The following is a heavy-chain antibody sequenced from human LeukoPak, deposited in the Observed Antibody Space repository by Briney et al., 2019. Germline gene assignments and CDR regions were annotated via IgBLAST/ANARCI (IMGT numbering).Heavy chain of an antibody. V-gene: IGHV4-39*01. CDR3: AKQTGSGLFILP. Sequence: SETLSLTCSVSGVSISSSNSYWGWIRQPPGKGLEWIGSIYYTGNTYYNASLKSRVTISIDTSMNQFSLKLTSVTAADTAVYYCAKQTGSGLFILPGGQGTLVTVSS. CDR1: GVSISSSNSY. J-gene: IGHJ4*02. D-gene: IGHD3/OR15-3a*01. CDR2: IYYTGNT.